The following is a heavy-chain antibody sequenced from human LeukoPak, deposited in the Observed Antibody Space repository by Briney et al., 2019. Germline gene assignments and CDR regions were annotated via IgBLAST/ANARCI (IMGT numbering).Heavy chain of an antibody. V-gene: IGHV4-59*01. CDR2: ISYSGNT. CDR1: GGSITNYY. CDR3: ARDRASFDFWSGYYF. D-gene: IGHD3-3*01. Sequence: SDTLSLTCTVSGGSITNYYWSWIRQPPGKGLEWIGYISYSGNTKYNPSLKSRVTMSVDSSKNQFSLKLSSVTAADTAVYYCARDRASFDFWSGYYFWGQGTLVT. J-gene: IGHJ4*02.